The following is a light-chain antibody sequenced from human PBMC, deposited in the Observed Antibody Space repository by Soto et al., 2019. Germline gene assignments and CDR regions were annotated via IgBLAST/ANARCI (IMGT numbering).Light chain of an antibody. CDR3: GSYASSSTLYV. V-gene: IGLV2-14*01. Sequence: QSALTQPASVSGSTGQSITISCTGTSSDVGGYNYVSWYQQHSGKAPKLMIYDVSNRPSGVYNRFSGSKSGNTASLTISGLQAEDESDYYCGSYASSSTLYVFGTGTKLTVL. J-gene: IGLJ1*01. CDR1: SSDVGGYNY. CDR2: DVS.